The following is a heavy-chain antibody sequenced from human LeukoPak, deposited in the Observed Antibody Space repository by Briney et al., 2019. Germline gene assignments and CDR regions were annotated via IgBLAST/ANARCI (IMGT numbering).Heavy chain of an antibody. D-gene: IGHD3-22*01. J-gene: IGHJ6*02. CDR2: MCRSSSTI. CDR3: ARDKEMIEVHPGMDV. CDR1: GFTFSSYS. V-gene: IGHV3-48*01. Sequence: QTGGSLRLSCAASGFTFSSYSMNWVRQAPGKGLEGVGYMCRSSSTIYYADSVKGRFTISRDNAKNSLYLQMNSLRAEDTAVYYCARDKEMIEVHPGMDVWGQGTTVSVS.